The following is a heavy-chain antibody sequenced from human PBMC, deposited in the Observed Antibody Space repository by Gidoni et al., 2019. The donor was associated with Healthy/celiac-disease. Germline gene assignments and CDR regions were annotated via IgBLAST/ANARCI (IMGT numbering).Heavy chain of an antibody. Sequence: QVQLQQWGAGLLKPSETLSLTCAVYGGSFSGYYWSWIRQPPGKGLEWIGEINHSGSTNYNPSLKSRVTISVDTSKNQFSLKLSSVTAADTAVYYCARGRRGVSAFDIWGQGTMVTVSS. V-gene: IGHV4-34*01. CDR3: ARGRRGVSAFDI. CDR1: GGSFSGYY. D-gene: IGHD2-8*01. CDR2: INHSGST. J-gene: IGHJ3*02.